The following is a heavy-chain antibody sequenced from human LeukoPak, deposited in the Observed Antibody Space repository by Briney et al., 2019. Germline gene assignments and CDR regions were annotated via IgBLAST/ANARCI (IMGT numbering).Heavy chain of an antibody. CDR1: GFTFSSYE. Sequence: GGSLRLSCAASGFTFSSYEMNWVRQAPGKGLEWGSYISSSGSTIYYADSVKGRFPIPRDNAKSSLYLQMNSLRAEDTAVYYCARKYCTNGVCYGLDAFDIWGQGTMVTVSS. CDR3: ARKYCTNGVCYGLDAFDI. J-gene: IGHJ3*02. CDR2: ISSSGSTI. D-gene: IGHD2-8*01. V-gene: IGHV3-48*03.